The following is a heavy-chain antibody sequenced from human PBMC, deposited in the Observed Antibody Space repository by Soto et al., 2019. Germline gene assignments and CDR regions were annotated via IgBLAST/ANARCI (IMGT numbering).Heavy chain of an antibody. J-gene: IGHJ5*02. Sequence: ETLSLTCPVSGASVSSGSYYWSWIREPPGKGLEWIGYIYYSGSTNYNPSLKSRVTISVDTSKNQFSLKLSSVTAADTAVYYCARAPNYYDSSGYLPWGQGTPVTVSS. CDR1: GASVSSGSYY. D-gene: IGHD3-22*01. V-gene: IGHV4-61*01. CDR3: ARAPNYYDSSGYLP. CDR2: IYYSGST.